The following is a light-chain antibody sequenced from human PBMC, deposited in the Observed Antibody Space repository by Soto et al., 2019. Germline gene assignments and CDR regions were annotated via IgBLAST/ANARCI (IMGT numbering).Light chain of an antibody. V-gene: IGKV3-15*01. Sequence: EIVMTQSPATLSVSPGQTATLSCRASQSVTSNLAWYQQKPVQATRLLIYGASTRATGIRARFSGSGAGTEFTLTINSLQSEDFAVYYCQHYNTRPPWPFGQGTKVEIK. J-gene: IGKJ1*01. CDR1: QSVTSN. CDR3: QHYNTRPPWP. CDR2: GAS.